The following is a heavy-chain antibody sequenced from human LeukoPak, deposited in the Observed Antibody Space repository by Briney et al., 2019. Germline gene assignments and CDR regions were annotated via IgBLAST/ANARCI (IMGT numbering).Heavy chain of an antibody. V-gene: IGHV1-69*01. J-gene: IGHJ6*02. CDR1: GGTFSIYA. Sequence: ASVKVSCKASGGTFSIYAISWVRQAPGQGLEWMGGIIPIFGTANYAQKFQGRVTITADESTSTAYMELSSLRSEDTAVYYCARDPIGDSPQGLVYYYYGMDVWGQGTTVTVSS. CDR3: ARDPIGDSPQGLVYYYYGMDV. D-gene: IGHD4-17*01. CDR2: IIPIFGTA.